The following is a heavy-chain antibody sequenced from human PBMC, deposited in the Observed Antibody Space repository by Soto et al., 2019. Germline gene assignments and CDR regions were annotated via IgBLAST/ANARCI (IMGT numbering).Heavy chain of an antibody. V-gene: IGHV3-7*01. Sequence: GGSLRLSCAASGFTFSDSWMDWARQVPGKGPEWVANINQDGSGKNYVDSVKGRFTISRDDAKNSLYLQMNSLRAEDTAVYYCASLGRHGWGQGTTVTVSS. CDR1: GFTFSDSW. J-gene: IGHJ6*02. CDR3: ASLGRHG. CDR2: INQDGSGK. D-gene: IGHD3-16*01.